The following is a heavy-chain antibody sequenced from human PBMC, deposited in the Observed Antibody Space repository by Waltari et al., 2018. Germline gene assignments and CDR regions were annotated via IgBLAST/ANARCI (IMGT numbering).Heavy chain of an antibody. CDR1: GFTFRYSY. J-gene: IGHJ4*02. Sequence: QVQLVESGGGLVKPGGSLRLYCSASGFTFRYSYMSWIRQAPGKGLGWVSYISSSSSTRYYADSVKGRFTISRDNAKNSLYLQMNSLRGEDTAVYYCARGIEEIGRTFDYWGQGTLVTVSS. CDR3: ARGIEEIGRTFDY. CDR2: ISSSSSTR. V-gene: IGHV3-11*01.